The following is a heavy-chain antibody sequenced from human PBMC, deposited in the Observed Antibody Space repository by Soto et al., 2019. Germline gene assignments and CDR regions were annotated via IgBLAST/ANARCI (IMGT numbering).Heavy chain of an antibody. CDR3: ITEDGSGGY. Sequence: EVQLVESGGGLVKPGGSLKLSCAVSGFTLSNAWMNWVRQAPGKGLEWVGRIKRKTDGGTTDYAAPVKGRFTISGDDSKNTLYLQMNSLKTEDTAVYYCITEDGSGGYWGQGTLVTVSS. J-gene: IGHJ4*02. D-gene: IGHD6-19*01. V-gene: IGHV3-15*07. CDR2: IKRKTDGGTT. CDR1: GFTLSNAW.